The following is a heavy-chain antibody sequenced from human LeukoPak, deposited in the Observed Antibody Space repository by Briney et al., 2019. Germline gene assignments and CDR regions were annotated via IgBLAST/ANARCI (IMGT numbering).Heavy chain of an antibody. CDR1: GGSISSSTYY. J-gene: IGHJ4*02. CDR3: AREGKLTGYFGGLGFNY. D-gene: IGHD3-22*01. Sequence: SETLSLTCTVSGGSISSSTYYWGWIRQSPGKGLEWIGSVHYSGGSYYSPSLKSRVTISLNTSKNQFSLKLSSVTAADTAVYYCAREGKLTGYFGGLGFNYWGQGTLVAVSS. V-gene: IGHV4-39*07. CDR2: VHYSGGS.